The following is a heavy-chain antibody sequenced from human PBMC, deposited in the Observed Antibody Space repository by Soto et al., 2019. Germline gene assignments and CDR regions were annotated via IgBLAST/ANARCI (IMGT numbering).Heavy chain of an antibody. J-gene: IGHJ4*02. V-gene: IGHV3-23*01. CDR3: AKFGGSGFILPYFDY. CDR1: GFTFSSYA. Sequence: GGSLRLSCAASGFTFSSYAMSWVRQAPGKGLEWVSAISGSGGSTYYADSVKGRFTISRDNSKNTLYLQMNSLRAEDTAVYYCAKFGGSGFILPYFDYWGQGTLVTVSS. CDR2: ISGSGGST. D-gene: IGHD6-19*01.